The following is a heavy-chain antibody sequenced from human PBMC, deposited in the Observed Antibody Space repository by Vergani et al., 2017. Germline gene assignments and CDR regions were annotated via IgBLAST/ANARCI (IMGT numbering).Heavy chain of an antibody. J-gene: IGHJ6*03. V-gene: IGHV1-58*01. Sequence: QMQLVQSGPEVKKPGTSVKVSCKASGFTFTSSAVQWVRQARGQRLEWIGWIVVGSGNPNYAQKFQERVTITRDMSISTAYMELSSLRSEDTAVYYCAGVTYDFWSGLGGHENYYYMDVWGKGTTVTVSS. CDR2: IVVGSGNP. D-gene: IGHD3-3*01. CDR3: AGVTYDFWSGLGGHENYYYMDV. CDR1: GFTFTSSA.